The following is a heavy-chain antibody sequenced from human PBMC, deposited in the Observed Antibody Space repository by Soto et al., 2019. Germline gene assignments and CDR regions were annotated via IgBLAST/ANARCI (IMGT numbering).Heavy chain of an antibody. CDR2: IIPIFGTA. J-gene: IGHJ6*02. Sequence: SVKVSCKASGGTFSSYAISWVRQAPGQGLEWMGGIIPIFGTANYAQKFQGRVTITADESTSTAYMELSSLRSEDTAVYYCARPRLGIAALYGTDVWGQGTTVTVSS. CDR3: ARPRLGIAALYGTDV. CDR1: GGTFSSYA. V-gene: IGHV1-69*13. D-gene: IGHD6-13*01.